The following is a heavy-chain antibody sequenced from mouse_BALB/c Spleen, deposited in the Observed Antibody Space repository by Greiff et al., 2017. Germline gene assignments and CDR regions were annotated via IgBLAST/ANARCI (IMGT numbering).Heavy chain of an antibody. V-gene: IGHV5-17*02. J-gene: IGHJ2*01. CDR2: ISSGSSII. Sequence: EVQGVESGGGLVQPGGSRKLSCAVSGFTFSSFGLLWVRQPREKGLEWVAYISSGSSIIYYADTVKGRFTISRDNPKNTLFLQMASLRYEDTAMYYCARSDGYNDFDCWGQSTTLTVTS. CDR3: ARSDGYNDFDC. CDR1: GFTFSSFG. D-gene: IGHD2-3*01.